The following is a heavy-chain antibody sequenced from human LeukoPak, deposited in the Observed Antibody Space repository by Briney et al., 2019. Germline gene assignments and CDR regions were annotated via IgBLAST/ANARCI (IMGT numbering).Heavy chain of an antibody. V-gene: IGHV3-21*01. CDR1: GFTFSSYS. Sequence: GGSLRLSCAASGFTFSSYSMNWVRQAPGKGLEWVSSISSSSSYIYYADSVKGRFTISGDNAKNSLYLQMNSLRAEDTAVYYCARDNTIFGVPFMDVWGKGTTVTVSS. D-gene: IGHD3-3*01. CDR3: ARDNTIFGVPFMDV. CDR2: ISSSSSYI. J-gene: IGHJ6*03.